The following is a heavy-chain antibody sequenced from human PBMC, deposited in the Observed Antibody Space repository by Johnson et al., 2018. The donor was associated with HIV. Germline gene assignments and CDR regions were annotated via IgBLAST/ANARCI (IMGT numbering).Heavy chain of an antibody. J-gene: IGHJ3*02. CDR3: ARDSRISLIVVVSRGGFDI. Sequence: VQLVESGGGLVQPGGSLRLSCAASGFTFSTYWMSWVRQAPGKGLEWVGSIKQDGSERYYVDSVKGRFPISRDNAKNSLYLQMNSLRAEDTAVYYCARDSRISLIVVVSRGGFDIWGQGTMVTVSS. CDR1: GFTFSTYW. V-gene: IGHV3-7*01. D-gene: IGHD3-22*01. CDR2: IKQDGSER.